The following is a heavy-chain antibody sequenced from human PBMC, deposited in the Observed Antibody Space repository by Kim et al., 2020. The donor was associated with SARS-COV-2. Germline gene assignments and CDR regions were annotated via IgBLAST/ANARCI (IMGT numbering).Heavy chain of an antibody. V-gene: IGHV3-48*02. J-gene: IGHJ4*02. CDR2: ITTGSTII. D-gene: IGHD3-10*01. CDR1: GFYFNKYR. Sequence: GGSLRLSCAGSGFYFNKYRMNWVRQAPGKGLEWISYITTGSTIIHYADSVKGRFTISRDDAQNSLYLQMSSLRDEDTAVYYCARDSAEYFFEYWGQGTLVTVSS. CDR3: ARDSAEYFFEY.